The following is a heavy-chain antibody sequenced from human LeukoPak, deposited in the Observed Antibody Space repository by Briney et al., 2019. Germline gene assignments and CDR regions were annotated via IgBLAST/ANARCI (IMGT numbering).Heavy chain of an antibody. CDR3: AKLKDIDLGWGIDI. Sequence: GGSLRLSCAASGFASSSYAMTWVRQAPGKGLEWVSDISSSGGSTYYADSVKGRFTISRDNSKNTLYVQMNSLRAEDTAIYYCAKLKDIDLGWGIDIWGQGTTVTVS. D-gene: IGHD2-15*01. J-gene: IGHJ6*02. V-gene: IGHV3-23*01. CDR1: GFASSSYA. CDR2: ISSSGGST.